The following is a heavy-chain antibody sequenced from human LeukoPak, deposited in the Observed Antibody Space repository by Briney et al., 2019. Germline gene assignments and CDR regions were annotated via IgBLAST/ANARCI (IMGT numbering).Heavy chain of an antibody. CDR2: ISGSRGTT. J-gene: IGHJ4*02. Sequence: ARLTPXKGLEWVSAISGSRGTTYYSHSVKVRFTISRDSSTNTLYLQLSSLRAEDTAIYYCARGRSVFAYFFDYWGQGPLATVSP. D-gene: IGHD3-10*01. V-gene: IGHV3-23*01. CDR3: ARGRSVFAYFFDY.